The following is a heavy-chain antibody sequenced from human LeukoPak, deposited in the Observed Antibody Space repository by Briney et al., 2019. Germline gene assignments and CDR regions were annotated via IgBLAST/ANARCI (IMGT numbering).Heavy chain of an antibody. D-gene: IGHD3-22*01. J-gene: IGHJ1*01. Sequence: ASVKVSCKGSGYSFRGYGINWVRQAPGQGLERMGWISGYNGNTNYAQIVQGRVTMTTDTSTSTAYMELRSLRSDDTAVYYCARDPGVGYYTAKYFQHWGQGTLVTVSS. V-gene: IGHV1-18*01. CDR3: ARDPGVGYYTAKYFQH. CDR1: GYSFRGYG. CDR2: ISGYNGNT.